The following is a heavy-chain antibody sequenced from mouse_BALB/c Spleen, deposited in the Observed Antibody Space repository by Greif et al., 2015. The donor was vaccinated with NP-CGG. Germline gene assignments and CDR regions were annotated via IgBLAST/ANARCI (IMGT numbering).Heavy chain of an antibody. Sequence: EVKLVESGGGLVKPGGPLKLSCAASGFTFSSYAMSWVRQTPEKRLEWVASISSGGSTYYPDSVKGRFTISRDNARNILYLQMSGLRSEDTAMYYCARGGYGEYWGQGTTLTVSS. CDR3: ARGGYGEY. V-gene: IGHV5-6-5*01. CDR2: ISSGGST. D-gene: IGHD1-2*01. J-gene: IGHJ2*01. CDR1: GFTFSSYA.